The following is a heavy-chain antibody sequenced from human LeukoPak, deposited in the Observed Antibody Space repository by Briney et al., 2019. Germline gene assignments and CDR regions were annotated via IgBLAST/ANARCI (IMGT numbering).Heavy chain of an antibody. D-gene: IGHD7-27*01. CDR1: GFTFSSYW. V-gene: IGHV3-7*01. CDR2: IKQGGSEK. Sequence: GGSLRLSCAASGFTFSSYWMSWVRQAPGKGLEWVANIKQGGSEKYYVDSVKGRFTISRDNAKNSLYLQMNSLRAEDTAVYYCARDLAGLFYYYYGMDVWGQGTTVTVSS. J-gene: IGHJ6*02. CDR3: ARDLAGLFYYYYGMDV.